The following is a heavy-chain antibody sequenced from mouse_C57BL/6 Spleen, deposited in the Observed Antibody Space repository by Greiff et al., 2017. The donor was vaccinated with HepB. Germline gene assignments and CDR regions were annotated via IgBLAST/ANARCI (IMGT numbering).Heavy chain of an antibody. V-gene: IGHV5-6*01. CDR3: ARHSSNYPFGY. J-gene: IGHJ2*01. D-gene: IGHD2-5*01. Sequence: EVKVVESGGDLVKPGGSLKLSCAASGFTFSSYGMSWVRQTPDKRLEWVATISSGGSYTYYPDSVKGRFTISRDTAKNTLYLQMSSLKSEDTAMYYCARHSSNYPFGYWGQGTTLTVSS. CDR1: GFTFSSYG. CDR2: ISSGGSYT.